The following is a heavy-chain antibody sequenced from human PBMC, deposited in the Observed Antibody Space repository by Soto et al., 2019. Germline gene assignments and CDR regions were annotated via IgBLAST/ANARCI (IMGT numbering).Heavy chain of an antibody. CDR2: IIPIFGTA. Sequence: VQLVQSGAEVKKPGSSVKVSCKASGGTFSSYAISWVRQAPGQVLEWMGGIIPIFGTANYAQKFQGRVTITADESTSTAYMELSSLRSEDTAVYYCAREPCISTSCYGLDYYYGMDVWGQGTTVTVSS. D-gene: IGHD2-2*01. CDR1: GGTFSSYA. CDR3: AREPCISTSCYGLDYYYGMDV. V-gene: IGHV1-69*12. J-gene: IGHJ6*02.